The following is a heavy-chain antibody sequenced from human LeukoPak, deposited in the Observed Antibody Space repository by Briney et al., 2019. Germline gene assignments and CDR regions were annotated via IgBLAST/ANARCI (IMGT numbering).Heavy chain of an antibody. CDR2: MNPNSGNT. J-gene: IGHJ4*02. CDR3: ARPCEGYFDWLLKTNGYFDY. D-gene: IGHD3-9*01. CDR1: GYTFTSYD. V-gene: IGHV1-8*01. Sequence: GASVKVSCKASGYTFTSYDINWVRQATGQGLEWMGWMNPNSGNTGYAQKFQGRVTMTRDTSISTAYMELSRLRSDDTAVYYCARPCEGYFDWLLKTNGYFDYWGQGTLVTVSS.